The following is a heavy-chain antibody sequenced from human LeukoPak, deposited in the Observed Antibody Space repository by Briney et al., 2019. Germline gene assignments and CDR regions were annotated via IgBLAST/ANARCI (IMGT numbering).Heavy chain of an antibody. CDR2: INHSGST. J-gene: IGHJ5*02. D-gene: IGHD6-13*01. Sequence: PSETLSLTCAVYGGSFSGYYWSWIRQPPGKGLEWIGEINHSGSTNYNPSLKSRVTISVDTSKNQFSLKLSSVTAADTAVYYCARRSRGYSSSWYLPPDNWFGPWGQGTLVTVSS. CDR3: ARRSRGYSSSWYLPPDNWFGP. CDR1: GGSFSGYY. V-gene: IGHV4-34*01.